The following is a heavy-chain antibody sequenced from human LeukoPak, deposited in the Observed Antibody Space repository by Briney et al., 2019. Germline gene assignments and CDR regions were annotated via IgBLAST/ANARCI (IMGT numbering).Heavy chain of an antibody. Sequence: KTGGSLRLSCAASGFTFSDYYMSWIRQAPGKGLEWVSYISNSGNNIYYADSVKGRFTISRDNAKNSLYLQMNSLRAEDAAVYYCARARGSYSFDGWGQGTLVTVSS. D-gene: IGHD1-26*01. CDR3: ARARGSYSFDG. CDR1: GFTFSDYY. V-gene: IGHV3-11*04. J-gene: IGHJ4*02. CDR2: ISNSGNNI.